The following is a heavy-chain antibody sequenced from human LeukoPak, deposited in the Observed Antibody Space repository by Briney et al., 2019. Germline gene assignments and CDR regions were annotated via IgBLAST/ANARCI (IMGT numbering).Heavy chain of an antibody. CDR2: INPNSGGT. J-gene: IGHJ6*02. D-gene: IGHD6-13*01. V-gene: IGHV1-2*02. CDR3: ARGGGSSSYETAHYYYGMDV. Sequence: GASVKVSCKASGYTFTGYYMHWVRRAPGQGLEWMGWINPNSGGTNYAQKFQGRVTTTRDTSISTAYMELSRLRSDDTAVYYCARGGGSSSYETAHYYYGMDVWGQGTTVTVSS. CDR1: GYTFTGYY.